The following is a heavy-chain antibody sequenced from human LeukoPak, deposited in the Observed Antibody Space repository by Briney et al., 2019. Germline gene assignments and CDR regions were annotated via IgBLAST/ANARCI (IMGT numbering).Heavy chain of an antibody. CDR1: GYTFTSYG. D-gene: IGHD3-22*01. J-gene: IGHJ4*02. V-gene: IGHV1-18*01. CDR2: ISAYNGNT. CDR3: ARATFDYDTPPGIDY. Sequence: VASVKVSCKASGYTFTSYGISWVRQAPGQGLEWMGWISAYNGNTNYAQKLQGRVTMTRDTSTSTVYMELSSLRSEDTAVYYCARATFDYDTPPGIDYWGQGTLVTVSS.